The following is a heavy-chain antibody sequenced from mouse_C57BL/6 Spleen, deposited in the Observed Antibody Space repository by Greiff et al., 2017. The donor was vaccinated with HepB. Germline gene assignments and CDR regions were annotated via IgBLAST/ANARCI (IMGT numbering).Heavy chain of an antibody. J-gene: IGHJ1*03. CDR3: ARGGTTVVATRYFDV. Sequence: QVQLQQSGAELVKPGASVKLSCKASGYTFTSYWMHWVKQRPGRGLEWIGRIDPNSGGTKYNEKFKSKATLTVDKPSSTAYMQLSSLTSEDSAVYYCARGGTTVVATRYFDVWGTGTTVTVSS. CDR1: GYTFTSYW. V-gene: IGHV1-72*01. CDR2: IDPNSGGT. D-gene: IGHD1-1*01.